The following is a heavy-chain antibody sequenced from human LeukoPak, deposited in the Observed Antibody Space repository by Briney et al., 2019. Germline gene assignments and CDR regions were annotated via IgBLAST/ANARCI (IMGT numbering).Heavy chain of an antibody. CDR3: AADTHGGSNY. CDR2: IYTSGST. Sequence: PSQTLSLTCTVSGGSISSGSYYWSWIRQPAGKGLEWIGRIYTSGSTNYNPSLKSRVTISVDTSKNQFSLKLSSVTAADTAVYYCAADTHGGSNYWGQGTLVTVSS. V-gene: IGHV4-61*02. D-gene: IGHD4-23*01. CDR1: GGSISSGSYY. J-gene: IGHJ4*02.